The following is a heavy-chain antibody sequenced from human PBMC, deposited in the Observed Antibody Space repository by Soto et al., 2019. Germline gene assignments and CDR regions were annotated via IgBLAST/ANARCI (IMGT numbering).Heavy chain of an antibody. CDR3: ARGPFVVLNYFES. V-gene: IGHV1-69*02. Sequence: QVQLVQSGTEVKKPGSSVKVSCKASGGTFRNYPINWVRQAPGQGLEWMGSIFPLTDIPDYAQNFQARLTSSAGKSTSTAYMELSSLTSDDTAMYFCARGPFVVLNYFESWGQGTLVTVSS. CDR2: IFPLTDIP. D-gene: IGHD3-16*02. CDR1: GGTFRNYP. J-gene: IGHJ4*02.